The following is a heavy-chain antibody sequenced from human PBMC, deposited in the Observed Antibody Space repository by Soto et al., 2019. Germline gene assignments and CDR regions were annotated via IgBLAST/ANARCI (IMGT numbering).Heavy chain of an antibody. CDR2: ISFSGAT. J-gene: IGHJ4*02. V-gene: IGHV4-59*01. D-gene: IGHD5-12*01. CDR3: VRDRIEGYTRYFDF. CDR1: GVSITSYF. Sequence: SETLSLTCTVSGVSITSYFWSWIRQTPGKGLDWIGSISFSGATYSNPSLKGRAALSVDTSENHLSLTLNSVTSADTAVYFCVRDRIEGYTRYFDFCGPGNLVTGSS.